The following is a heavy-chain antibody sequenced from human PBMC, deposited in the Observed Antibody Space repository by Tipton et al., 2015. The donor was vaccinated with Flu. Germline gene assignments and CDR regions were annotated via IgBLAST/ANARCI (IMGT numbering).Heavy chain of an antibody. D-gene: IGHD2-2*01. V-gene: IGHV4-59*08. CDR1: GGSISSYY. CDR2: IYYSGTT. CDR3: ARLEGAFEGGHCVSSNCWINF. J-gene: IGHJ4*02. Sequence: TLSLTCTVSGGSISSYYWTWIRQPPGKGLEWIGHIYYSGTTNYNPSLRSRVTISVDTSKNQFSLNLSSVTAGDTAVYYCARLEGAFEGGHCVSSNCWINFWGQGTLVTVSS.